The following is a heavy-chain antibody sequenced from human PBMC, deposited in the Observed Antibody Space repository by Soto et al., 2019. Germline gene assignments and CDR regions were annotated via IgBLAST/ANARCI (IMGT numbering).Heavy chain of an antibody. CDR2: IYYTGTT. CDR3: ARHRDGYNSYDPYYFDY. J-gene: IGHJ4*02. CDR1: GGSVSSSSYY. D-gene: IGHD5-12*01. V-gene: IGHV4-39*01. Sequence: SETLSLTCTVSGGSVSSSSYYWGWIRQAPGKGLEWIGTIYYTGTTYYTPSLKSRVTISVDTSENQFSLRLSSVTAADTAVYYCARHRDGYNSYDPYYFDYWGQGTLVTVSS.